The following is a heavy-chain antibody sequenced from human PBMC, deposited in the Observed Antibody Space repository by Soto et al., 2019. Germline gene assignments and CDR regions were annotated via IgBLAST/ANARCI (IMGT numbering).Heavy chain of an antibody. Sequence: ASVKVSCKVSGYTLTELSMHWVRQAPGKGLEWMGGFDPEDGETIYAQKSQGRVTMTEDTSTDTAYMELSSLRSEDTAVYYCARDRDGYNTLTPFDYWGQGTLVTVSS. CDR1: GYTLTELS. D-gene: IGHD5-12*01. J-gene: IGHJ4*02. CDR3: ARDRDGYNTLTPFDY. V-gene: IGHV1-24*01. CDR2: FDPEDGET.